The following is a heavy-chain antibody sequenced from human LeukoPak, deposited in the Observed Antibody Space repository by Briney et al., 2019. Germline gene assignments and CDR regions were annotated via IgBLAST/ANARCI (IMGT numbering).Heavy chain of an antibody. V-gene: IGHV3-23*01. CDR2: ISGSGGST. CDR1: GFTFSSYA. Sequence: PGGSLRLSCAASGFTFSSYAMSWVRQAPGKGLEWVSAISGSGGSTYYADSVKGRFTISRDNSKNTLYLQMNSLRAEDTAVCYCAKDYDFWSGTPYYFDYWGQGTLVTVSS. CDR3: AKDYDFWSGTPYYFDY. J-gene: IGHJ4*02. D-gene: IGHD3-3*01.